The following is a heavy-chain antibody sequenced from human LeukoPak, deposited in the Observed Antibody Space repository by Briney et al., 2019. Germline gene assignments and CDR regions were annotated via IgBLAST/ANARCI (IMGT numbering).Heavy chain of an antibody. CDR3: AREYSSSSVDY. CDR2: ISSNGGST. D-gene: IGHD6-6*01. V-gene: IGHV3-64*01. Sequence: GGSLRLSCAASGFTFSSYAMHWVRQAPGKGLEYVSGISSNGGSTYYANSVKGRFTISRDNSKNTLYLQMGSLRAEDMAVYYCAREYSSSSVDYWGQGTPVTVSS. CDR1: GFTFSSYA. J-gene: IGHJ4*02.